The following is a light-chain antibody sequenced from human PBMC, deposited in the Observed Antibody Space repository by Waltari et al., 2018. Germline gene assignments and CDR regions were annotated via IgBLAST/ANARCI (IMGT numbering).Light chain of an antibody. CDR1: SSNIGAGFD. CDR3: QSYDTNWGV. Sequence: QPVLTQPPSVSGAPGQMITISCTGNSSNIGAGFDVHWFQQLPGTAPKLLIYDNIHRPSGVPYRFSGSKSDTSASLVITGLQAEDEAYYYCQSYDTNWGVFGGGTKLTVL. J-gene: IGLJ2*01. CDR2: DNI. V-gene: IGLV1-40*01.